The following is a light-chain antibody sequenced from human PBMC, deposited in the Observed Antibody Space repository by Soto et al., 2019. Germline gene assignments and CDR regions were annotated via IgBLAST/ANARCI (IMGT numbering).Light chain of an antibody. CDR3: QQRTNWPSST. CDR1: QSVSSY. CDR2: DAS. V-gene: IGKV3-11*01. Sequence: EIVMTQSPATLSVSPGERATLSCRASQSVSSYLAWYQQKPGQAPRLLIHDASNRATGIPARFSGSGSGTDFTLTISSLEPEDFAVYYCQQRTNWPSSTFGQGTRLEIK. J-gene: IGKJ5*01.